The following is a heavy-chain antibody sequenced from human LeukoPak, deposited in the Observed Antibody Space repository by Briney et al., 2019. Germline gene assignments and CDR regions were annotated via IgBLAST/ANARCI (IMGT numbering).Heavy chain of an antibody. Sequence: GGSLRLSCAASGFTFSDYYMSWIRQAPGKGLEWVSAISDSGKTYHADSVKGGVTISRDTSQNTRFLQNSRVRPEDAAVYYCAKAPVTTCRGAYCYPFDYWGQGTLVTVSS. J-gene: IGHJ4*02. CDR3: AKAPVTTCRGAYCYPFDY. D-gene: IGHD2-21*01. CDR2: ISDSGKT. V-gene: IGHV3-23*01. CDR1: GFTFSDYY.